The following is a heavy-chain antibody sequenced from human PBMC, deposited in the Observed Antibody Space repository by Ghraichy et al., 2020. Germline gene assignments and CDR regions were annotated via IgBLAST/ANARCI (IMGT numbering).Heavy chain of an antibody. CDR3: AKDRGWYEY. CDR1: GFTFRSYA. J-gene: IGHJ1*01. Sequence: GESLNISCAASGFTFRSYAMNWVRQAPGKGPEWVSGISDRGGDTYYADSVKGRFTISRDNSKNTLYLQMNSLRAEDTAVYYCAKDRGWYEYWGQGTLVTVSS. D-gene: IGHD3-10*01. V-gene: IGHV3-23*01. CDR2: ISDRGGDT.